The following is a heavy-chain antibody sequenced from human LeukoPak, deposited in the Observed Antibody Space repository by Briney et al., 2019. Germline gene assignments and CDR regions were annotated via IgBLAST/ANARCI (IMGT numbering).Heavy chain of an antibody. CDR1: GGSISSYY. V-gene: IGHV4-59*01. D-gene: IGHD2-2*01. CDR2: IYYSGST. CDR3: ARDVGEYCSSTNCYASHY. J-gene: IGHJ4*02. Sequence: SETLSLTCTVSGGSISSYYWSWIRQPPGKGLEWIGYIYYSGSTNYNPSLKSRVTISIDTSKNQFSLKLSSVTAADTAVYYCARDVGEYCSSTNCYASHYWGQGTLVTVSS.